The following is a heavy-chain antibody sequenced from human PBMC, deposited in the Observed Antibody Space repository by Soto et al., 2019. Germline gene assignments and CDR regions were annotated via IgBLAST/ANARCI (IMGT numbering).Heavy chain of an antibody. D-gene: IGHD5-12*01. CDR2: ISSSSGST. CDR3: AKVGSERYSGQHSDY. V-gene: IGHV3-23*01. CDR1: GFTFSNYA. Sequence: EVQLLESGGGLIQPGGSLRLSCAASGFTFSNYAMNWVRQAPGKGLEWVSTISSSSGSTYYADSVKGRFTISRDNSKNFLYLQMIRLRGDDTAVYYCAKVGSERYSGQHSDYWGQGTLVTISS. J-gene: IGHJ4*02.